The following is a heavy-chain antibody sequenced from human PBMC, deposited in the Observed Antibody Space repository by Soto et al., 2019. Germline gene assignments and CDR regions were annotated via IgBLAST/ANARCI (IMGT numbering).Heavy chain of an antibody. CDR2: ISSSSGYI. D-gene: IGHD3-22*01. CDR1: GFTFSSYS. Sequence: EVQLVESGGGLVKPGGSLRLSCAASGFTFSSYSMNWVRQAPGKGLEWVSSISSSSGYIYYADSVRCRFTISRDNAQNSLFLHMNSLRAEDTAVYYCASLYYYDSSGYFGGHYYYGMDVWGQGTTVTVSS. CDR3: ASLYYYDSSGYFGGHYYYGMDV. J-gene: IGHJ6*02. V-gene: IGHV3-21*01.